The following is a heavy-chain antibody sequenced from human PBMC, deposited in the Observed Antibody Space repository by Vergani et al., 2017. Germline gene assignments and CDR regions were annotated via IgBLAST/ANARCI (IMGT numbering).Heavy chain of an antibody. Sequence: QVQLVQSGADVKKPGASVKVSCKASGYSFSSYGISWVRQAPGQGLEWMGWISAYNGNTNYAEKLQGRVTMTTETSTSTAYMELRSLRSDDTAVYYCARVYDSGWANGAMFYFDYWGQGTLVTVSS. J-gene: IGHJ4*02. CDR2: ISAYNGNT. CDR3: ARVYDSGWANGAMFYFDY. D-gene: IGHD6-19*01. V-gene: IGHV1-18*01. CDR1: GYSFSSYG.